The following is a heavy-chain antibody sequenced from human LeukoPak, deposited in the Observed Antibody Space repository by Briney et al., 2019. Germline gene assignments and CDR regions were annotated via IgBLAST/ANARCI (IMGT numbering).Heavy chain of an antibody. Sequence: GGSLRLSCAVSGFTFSSYVMSWVRQAPGKGLEWVSAISGSGGSTYYADSVKGRFTISRDNSKNTLYLQMNSLRGEDTAVYYCAKFSGDYVWGSYRYPWFDPWGQGTLVTVSS. V-gene: IGHV3-23*01. CDR1: GFTFSSYV. CDR2: ISGSGGST. CDR3: AKFSGDYVWGSYRYPWFDP. D-gene: IGHD3-16*02. J-gene: IGHJ5*02.